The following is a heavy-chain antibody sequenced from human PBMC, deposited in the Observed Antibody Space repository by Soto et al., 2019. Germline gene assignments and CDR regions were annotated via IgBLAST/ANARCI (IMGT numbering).Heavy chain of an antibody. CDR2: ISYDGSNK. CDR3: AREYSSSSTFDY. J-gene: IGHJ4*02. CDR1: GFTFSSDA. V-gene: IGHV3-30-3*01. D-gene: IGHD6-6*01. Sequence: QVQLVESGGGVVQPGRSLRLSCAASGFTFSSDAMHWVRQARGKGLEWVAVISYDGSNKYYADSVKGRFTISRDNSKNTLYLQMNSLRAEDTAVYYCAREYSSSSTFDYWGQGTLVTVSS.